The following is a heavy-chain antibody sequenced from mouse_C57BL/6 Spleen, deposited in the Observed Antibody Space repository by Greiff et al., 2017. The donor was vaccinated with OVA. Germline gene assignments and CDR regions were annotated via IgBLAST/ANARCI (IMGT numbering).Heavy chain of an antibody. Sequence: VQLQESGAELARPGASVKLSCKASGYTFTSYGISWVKQRTGQGLEWIGEIYPRSGNTYYNEKFKGKATLTADKSSSTAYMELRSLTSEDSAVYFCARYGLLLYFDYWGQGTTLTVSS. V-gene: IGHV1-81*01. CDR2: IYPRSGNT. CDR3: ARYGLLLYFDY. J-gene: IGHJ2*01. D-gene: IGHD2-1*01. CDR1: GYTFTSYG.